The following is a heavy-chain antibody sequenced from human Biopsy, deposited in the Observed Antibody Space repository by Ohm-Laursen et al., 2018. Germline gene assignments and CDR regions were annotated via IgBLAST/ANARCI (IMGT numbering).Heavy chain of an antibody. J-gene: IGHJ2*01. CDR2: IYYTGST. CDR3: ARHAPSYSGSYWRYFDL. CDR1: GGSISRYS. V-gene: IGHV4-59*08. D-gene: IGHD1-26*01. Sequence: GTPSLPCTVSGGSISRYSWSWIRQPPGKGLEWIGYIYYTGSTNYNPSLKSRVTISVATSMNHLSLRLSSVTAADTAVYYCARHAPSYSGSYWRYFDLWGRGTLVTVSS.